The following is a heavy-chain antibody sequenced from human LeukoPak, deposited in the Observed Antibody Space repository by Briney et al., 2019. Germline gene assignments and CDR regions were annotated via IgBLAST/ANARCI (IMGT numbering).Heavy chain of an antibody. CDR2: IWYDGSNK. Sequence: PGGSLRLSCAASGFTFSSYGMHWVRQAPGKGLEWVAVIWYDGSNKYYADSVKGRFTISRDNSKNTLYLQMNSLRAEDTAVYCCARSLRSQVYYYGMDVWGQGTTVTVSS. CDR3: ARSLRSQVYYYGMDV. D-gene: IGHD4-17*01. J-gene: IGHJ6*02. V-gene: IGHV3-33*01. CDR1: GFTFSSYG.